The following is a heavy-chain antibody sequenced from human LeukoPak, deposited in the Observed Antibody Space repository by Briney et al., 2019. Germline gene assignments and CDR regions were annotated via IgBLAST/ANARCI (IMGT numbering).Heavy chain of an antibody. D-gene: IGHD7-27*01. Sequence: PSETLSLTCTVSGASITTDAYYWGWIRQPPGKGLAWIGSIYYSGSTYYNPSLKSRVILSLDKSANQFSLNLSSVTAADTAVYYCARFSPRAMGNYLDFWGQGTLVTVSS. CDR3: ARFSPRAMGNYLDF. V-gene: IGHV4-39*07. CDR1: GASITTDAYY. CDR2: IYYSGST. J-gene: IGHJ4*02.